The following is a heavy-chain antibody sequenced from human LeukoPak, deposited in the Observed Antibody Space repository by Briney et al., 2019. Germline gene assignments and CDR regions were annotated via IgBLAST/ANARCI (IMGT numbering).Heavy chain of an antibody. Sequence: ASVKVFCKASGGTFSSYAISWVRQAPGQGLEWMGGIIPIFGTANYAQKFQGRVTITTDESTSTAYMELSSLRSEDTAVYYCARDNYAGANWFDPWGQGTLVTVSS. CDR2: IIPIFGTA. D-gene: IGHD1-7*01. J-gene: IGHJ5*02. CDR1: GGTFSSYA. CDR3: ARDNYAGANWFDP. V-gene: IGHV1-69*05.